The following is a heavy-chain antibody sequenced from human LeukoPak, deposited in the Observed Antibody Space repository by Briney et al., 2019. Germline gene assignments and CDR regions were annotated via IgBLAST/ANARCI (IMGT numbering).Heavy chain of an antibody. J-gene: IGHJ4*02. CDR3: AKDISQGYTFGSIEEDY. Sequence: GGSLRLSCAASGFTFSRYAMSWVRQAPGKGLEWLSAISESDGSTYYADSVKGRFTISRDNSKNTLYLQMNSLGADDTAVYFCAKDISQGYTFGSIEEDYWGQGTLVTVSS. D-gene: IGHD5-18*01. CDR2: ISESDGST. V-gene: IGHV3-23*01. CDR1: GFTFSRYA.